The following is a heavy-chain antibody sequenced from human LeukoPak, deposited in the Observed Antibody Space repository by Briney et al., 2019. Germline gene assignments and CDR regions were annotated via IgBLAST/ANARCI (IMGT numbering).Heavy chain of an antibody. CDR2: IYYSGST. Sequence: KPSETLSLTCTVSGGSISSSSYYWGWIRQPPGKGLEWIVSIYYSGSTYYNPSLKSRVTISVDTSKNQFSLKLSSVTAADTAVYYCARQTHCGGDCYSESYYFDYWGQGTLVTVSS. J-gene: IGHJ4*02. V-gene: IGHV4-39*01. D-gene: IGHD2-21*02. CDR3: ARQTHCGGDCYSESYYFDY. CDR1: GGSISSSSYY.